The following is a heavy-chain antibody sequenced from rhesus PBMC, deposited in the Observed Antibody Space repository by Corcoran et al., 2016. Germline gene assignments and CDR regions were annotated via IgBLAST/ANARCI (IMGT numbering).Heavy chain of an antibody. CDR1: GFTFSSYE. CDR3: TRRVGGSYYYGLDS. V-gene: IGHV3-100*02. J-gene: IGHJ6*01. CDR2: NSERDGTT. D-gene: IGHD3-16*01. Sequence: EVQLVESGGGLVKPGGSLRLSCVASGFTFSSYEMHCVRQAPGKGLEWVSVNSERDGTTYYADSVKGRFTISRDNAKNSLFLQMNSLRAEDTAVYYCTRRVGGSYYYGLDSWGQVVVVTVSS.